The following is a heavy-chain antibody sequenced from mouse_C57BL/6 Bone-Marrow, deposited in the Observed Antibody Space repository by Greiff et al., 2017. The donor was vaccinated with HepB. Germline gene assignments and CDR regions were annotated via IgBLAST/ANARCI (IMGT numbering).Heavy chain of an antibody. CDR2: ISYDGSN. Sequence: EVKLMESGPGLVKPSQSLSLTCSVTGYSITSGYYWNWIRQFPGNKLEWMGYISYDGSNNYNPSLKNRISITRDTSKNQFFLKLNSVTTEDTATYYCARGGGYSWFAYWGQGTLVTVSA. CDR3: ARGGGYSWFAY. CDR1: GYSITSGYY. D-gene: IGHD2-3*01. V-gene: IGHV3-6*01. J-gene: IGHJ3*01.